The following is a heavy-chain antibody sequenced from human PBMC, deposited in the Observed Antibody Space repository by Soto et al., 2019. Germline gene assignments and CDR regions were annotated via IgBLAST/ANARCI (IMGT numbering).Heavy chain of an antibody. Sequence: SETLSLTCTVSGGSLSSYYWSWIRQPPGKRLESFGYLYYSGSTNYNPSLKSRVTISVDTSKNQFSLKLSSVTAADTAVYYCARDRGPLWFGESHYYYYGMDVWGQGTTVTVSS. J-gene: IGHJ6*02. D-gene: IGHD3-10*01. CDR1: GGSLSSYY. CDR2: LYYSGST. V-gene: IGHV4-59*01. CDR3: ARDRGPLWFGESHYYYYGMDV.